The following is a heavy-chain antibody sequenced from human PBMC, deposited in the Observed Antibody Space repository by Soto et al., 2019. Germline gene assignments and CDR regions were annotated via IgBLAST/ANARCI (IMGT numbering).Heavy chain of an antibody. Sequence: TLSLTCTVSGGSISSGGYYWSWIRQHPGKGLEWIGYIYYSGSTYYNPSLKSRVTISVDTSKNQFSLKLSSVTAADTAVYYCAREPYYDFWSGSWSYYYGMDVWGQGTKVTVSS. CDR1: GGSISSGGYY. J-gene: IGHJ6*02. CDR2: IYYSGST. V-gene: IGHV4-31*03. CDR3: AREPYYDFWSGSWSYYYGMDV. D-gene: IGHD3-3*01.